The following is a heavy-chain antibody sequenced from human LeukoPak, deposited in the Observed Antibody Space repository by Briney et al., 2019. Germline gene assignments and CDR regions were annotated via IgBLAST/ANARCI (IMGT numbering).Heavy chain of an antibody. J-gene: IGHJ4*02. CDR3: AKVGYYDSSGYPLYSDYFDY. CDR1: GFTFYSYA. D-gene: IGHD3-22*01. CDR2: IGTSGGGT. Sequence: GXXLRLSCAASGFTFYSYAMSWVRQAPGKGLEWVSAIGTSGGGTHYADSVKGRFTIFRDTSKNTLYLQMNSLRAEDTAVYYCAKVGYYDSSGYPLYSDYFDYWGQGTLVTVSS. V-gene: IGHV3-23*01.